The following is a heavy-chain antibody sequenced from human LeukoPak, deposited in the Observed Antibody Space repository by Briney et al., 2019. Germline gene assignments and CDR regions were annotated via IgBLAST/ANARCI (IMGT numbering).Heavy chain of an antibody. V-gene: IGHV1-2*02. D-gene: IGHD3-22*01. J-gene: IGHJ4*02. CDR1: GYSFTANY. Sequence: ASVTVSCKASGYSFTANYMHWVRQAPGHGLAWMGWINPNSGGTNYGQKFQGRVTMTRDTSISTVYVELSSLRSDDTAVYYCARGRDYYDNSGVDCWGQGTLVTVSS. CDR3: ARGRDYYDNSGVDC. CDR2: INPNSGGT.